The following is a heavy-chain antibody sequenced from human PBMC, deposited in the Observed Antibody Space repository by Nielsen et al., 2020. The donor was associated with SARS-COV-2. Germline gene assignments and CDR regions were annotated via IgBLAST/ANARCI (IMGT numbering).Heavy chain of an antibody. CDR2: ISSSSSYT. J-gene: IGHJ6*02. CDR1: GFTFSDYY. Sequence: GESLKISCAASGFTFSDYYMSWIRQAPGKGLEWVSYISSSSSYTNYADSVKGRFTISRDNAKNSLYLQMNSLRAEDTAVYYCARREVTMVRGAYYYGMDVWGQGTTVTVSS. CDR3: ARREVTMVRGAYYYGMDV. D-gene: IGHD3-10*01. V-gene: IGHV3-11*06.